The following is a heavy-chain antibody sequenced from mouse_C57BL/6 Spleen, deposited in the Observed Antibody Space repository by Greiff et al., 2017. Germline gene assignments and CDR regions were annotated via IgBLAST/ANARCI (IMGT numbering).Heavy chain of an antibody. J-gene: IGHJ3*01. CDR1: GYAFTNYL. CDR2: INPGSGGT. CDR3: ARGAQATPWFAY. V-gene: IGHV1-54*01. D-gene: IGHD3-2*02. Sequence: VQLQQSGAELVRPGTSVKMSCKASGYAFTNYLIEWVKQRPGQGLEWIGVINPGSGGTNYNEKFKGKATLTADKSSSTAYMQLSSLTSEDSAVYFCARGAQATPWFAYWGQGTLVTVSA.